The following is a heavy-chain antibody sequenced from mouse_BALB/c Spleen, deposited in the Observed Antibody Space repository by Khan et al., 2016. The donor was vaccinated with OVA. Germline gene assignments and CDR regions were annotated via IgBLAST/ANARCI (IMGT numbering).Heavy chain of an antibody. D-gene: IGHD2-13*01. Sequence: EVELVESGGDLVKPGGSLKLTCAVSGFTFSSYSMSWVRQIPDKRLEWVATMRSGGGYTYYPASVTGLFTISRDNAKNTLYLQMDSLKSEDTARYYCASDLPGSFAYWGQGTRVTVSA. CDR1: GFTFSSYS. CDR3: ASDLPGSFAY. J-gene: IGHJ3*01. V-gene: IGHV5-6*01. CDR2: MRSGGGYT.